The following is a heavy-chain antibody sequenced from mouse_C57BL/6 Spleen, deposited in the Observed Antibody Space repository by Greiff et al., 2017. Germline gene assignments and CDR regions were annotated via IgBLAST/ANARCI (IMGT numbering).Heavy chain of an antibody. J-gene: IGHJ4*01. CDR2: ISYDGSN. D-gene: IGHD2-1*01. V-gene: IGHV3-6*01. Sequence: ESGPGLVKPSQSLSLTCSVTGYSITSGYYWNWIRQFPGNKLEWMGYISYDGSNNYNPSLKNRISITRDTSKNQFFLKLNSVTTEDTATYYCAKYGNYANYAMDYWGQGTSVTVSS. CDR1: GYSITSGYY. CDR3: AKYGNYANYAMDY.